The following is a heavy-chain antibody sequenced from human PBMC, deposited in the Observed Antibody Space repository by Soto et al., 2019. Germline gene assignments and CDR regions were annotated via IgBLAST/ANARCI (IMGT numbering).Heavy chain of an antibody. V-gene: IGHV4-4*02. CDR3: AREAARKFDY. Sequence: VQLQESGPGLVKPSGTLSLTCAGSSGSISSSNWWSWVRQPPGKGLEWIGEAYHSGYTNYNPSLESRVTISVDKSKNQFSLNLRSVTAADTAVYYCAREAARKFDYWGQGILVTVSS. CDR2: AYHSGYT. J-gene: IGHJ4*02. CDR1: SGSISSSNW.